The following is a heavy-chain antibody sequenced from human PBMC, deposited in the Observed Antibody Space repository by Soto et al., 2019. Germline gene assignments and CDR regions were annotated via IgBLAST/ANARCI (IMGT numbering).Heavy chain of an antibody. CDR3: ARGDKGAFDL. CDR2: VHSDGSST. Sequence: EVQLVESEGGLVQPGGSLRLSCAASGFTFSYYWMHWVRQAPGQGLVWVSRVHSDGSSTTYADSVKGRFTISRDNAKNTVYLEMKSLRAEDTAVYYCARGDKGAFDLWGQGTMVTVSS. V-gene: IGHV3-74*01. J-gene: IGHJ3*01. D-gene: IGHD2-21*02. CDR1: GFTFSYYW.